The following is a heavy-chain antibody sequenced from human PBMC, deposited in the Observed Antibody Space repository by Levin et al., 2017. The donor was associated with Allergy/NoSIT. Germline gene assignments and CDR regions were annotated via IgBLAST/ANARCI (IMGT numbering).Heavy chain of an antibody. V-gene: IGHV4-34*01. Sequence: SETLSLTCAVYGGSFSGYYWSWIRQPPGKGLEWIGEINHSGSTNYNPSLKSRVTISVDTSKNQFSLKLSSVTAADTAVYYCARGFPNPIVVVTARRPFDYWGQGTLVTVSS. CDR1: GGSFSGYY. CDR2: INHSGST. D-gene: IGHD2-21*02. J-gene: IGHJ4*02. CDR3: ARGFPNPIVVVTARRPFDY.